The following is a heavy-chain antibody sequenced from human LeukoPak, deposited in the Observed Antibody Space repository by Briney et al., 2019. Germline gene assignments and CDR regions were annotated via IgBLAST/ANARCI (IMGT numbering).Heavy chain of an antibody. CDR1: EFSASNYW. Sequence: PGGSLRLSCVVSEFSASNYWMSSGRQAPGKGLEWVANIKQDGSQENYVDSVKGRFTTSRDNAKNSVYLQMNGLLVEDTAVYYCVREWAGGLAAAGTRIEGSYWGQGTQVIVSS. J-gene: IGHJ4*02. CDR3: VREWAGGLAAAGTRIEGSY. CDR2: IKQDGSQE. V-gene: IGHV3-7*01. D-gene: IGHD6-13*01.